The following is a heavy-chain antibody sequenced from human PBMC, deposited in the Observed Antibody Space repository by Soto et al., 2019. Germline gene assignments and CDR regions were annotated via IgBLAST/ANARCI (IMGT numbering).Heavy chain of an antibody. J-gene: IGHJ4*02. D-gene: IGHD3-3*02. CDR2: IGFSGSTK. CDR1: GFTFSSYE. CDR3: ARSPFLECN. V-gene: IGHV3-48*03. Sequence: GGSLRLSCATSGFTFSSYEMNWVRQAPGKGLEWVSYIGFSGSTKYYADSVKGRFTISRDNAKNSLFLQMNSLRVEDTAVYYCARSPFLECNWPQGTLVTVSS.